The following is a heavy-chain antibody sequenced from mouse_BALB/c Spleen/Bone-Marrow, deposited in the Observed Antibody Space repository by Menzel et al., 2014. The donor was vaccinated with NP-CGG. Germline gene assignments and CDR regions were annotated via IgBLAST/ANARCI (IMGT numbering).Heavy chain of an antibody. Sequence: QVQLKESGPELVEPGASVKISCEASGYAFSSSWMNWVKQRPGQGLEWIGRIYPGDGDTNYNGKFKGKATLTADKSSSTAYMQLSSLTSVDSAVYFCARGRDWDAWFAYWGQGTLVTVSA. V-gene: IGHV1-82*01. CDR1: GYAFSSSW. CDR2: IYPGDGDT. J-gene: IGHJ3*01. CDR3: ARGRDWDAWFAY. D-gene: IGHD4-1*01.